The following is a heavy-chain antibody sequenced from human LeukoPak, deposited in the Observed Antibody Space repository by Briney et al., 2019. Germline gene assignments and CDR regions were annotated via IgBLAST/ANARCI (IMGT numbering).Heavy chain of an antibody. J-gene: IGHJ5*02. CDR1: GASINDYY. Sequence: SETLSLTCTVSGASINDYYWSWIRQPPGKGLEWIGYIYGSTNYNPSLKSRVTISVDTSKNQFSLKLNSVTAADTAVYYCARDSGGWYRWFDPWGQGTLVTVSS. CDR3: ARDSGGWYRWFDP. V-gene: IGHV4-59*01. D-gene: IGHD6-19*01. CDR2: IYGST.